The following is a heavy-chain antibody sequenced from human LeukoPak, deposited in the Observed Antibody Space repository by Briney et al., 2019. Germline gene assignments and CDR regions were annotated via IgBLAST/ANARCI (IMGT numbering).Heavy chain of an antibody. V-gene: IGHV5-10-1*01. CDR1: GYRFTRYW. J-gene: IGHJ4*02. CDR3: ARHLQWLGFDY. Sequence: LGESLKIYCKGSGYRFTRYWIRWVRQMPGKGLEWMGRIDPSDSYTNYSPSFQGHVTISADKSISTAYLQWSSLKASDTAMYYCARHLQWLGFDYWGQGTLVTVSS. D-gene: IGHD6-19*01. CDR2: IDPSDSYT.